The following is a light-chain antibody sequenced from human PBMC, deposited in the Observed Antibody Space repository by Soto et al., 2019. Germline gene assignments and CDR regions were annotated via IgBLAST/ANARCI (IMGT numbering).Light chain of an antibody. Sequence: QSALTQPPSASGSPGQSVTISCYGSSSDIGGYTYVSWYQHHPGKAPKLMIYEVSKRPSGVPDRFSGSKSGNTASLTVSGLQAEDEADYSCSSFADSNSYVFGTGTKLTVL. J-gene: IGLJ1*01. V-gene: IGLV2-8*01. CDR1: SSDIGGYTY. CDR3: SSFADSNSYV. CDR2: EVS.